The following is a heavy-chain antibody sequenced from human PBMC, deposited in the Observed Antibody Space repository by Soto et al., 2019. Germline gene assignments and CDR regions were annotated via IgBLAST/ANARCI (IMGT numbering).Heavy chain of an antibody. V-gene: IGHV4-31*11. D-gene: IGHD5-12*01. CDR3: ARVGRDIVATIGGGFDY. J-gene: IGHJ4*02. CDR1: GGSISSSNW. CDR2: IYYSGST. Sequence: SETLSLTCAVSGGSISSSNWWSWVRQHPGKGLEWIGYIYYSGSTYYNPSLKSRVTISVDTSKNQFSLKLSSVTAADTAVYYCARVGRDIVATIGGGFDYWGQGTLVTVSS.